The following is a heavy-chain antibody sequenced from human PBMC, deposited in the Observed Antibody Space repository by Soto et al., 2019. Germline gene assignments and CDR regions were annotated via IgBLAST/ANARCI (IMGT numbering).Heavy chain of an antibody. CDR3: EIGGWFRS. CDR1: GGTFSSYT. CDR2: IIPILGIA. V-gene: IGHV1-69*02. Sequence: QVQLVQSGAEVKKPGSSVKVSCKASGGTFSSYTISWVRQAPGQGLEWMGRIIPILGIANYAQKFQGRVMSTADTAANNGAMELRSVRAEDKAVCCCEIGGWFRSWGQGTLVTVSS. J-gene: IGHJ4*02. D-gene: IGHD6-19*01.